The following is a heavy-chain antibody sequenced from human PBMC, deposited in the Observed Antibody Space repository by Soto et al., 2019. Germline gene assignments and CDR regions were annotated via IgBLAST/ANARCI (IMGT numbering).Heavy chain of an antibody. Sequence: PGASLKISWKGSGYSFTSYWISWVRQMPGKGLEWMGRIDPSDSYTNYSPSFQGHVTISADKSISTAYLQWSSLKASDTAMYYCARHHCSSTSCYVGGDAFDIWGQGTMVTVSS. J-gene: IGHJ3*02. CDR2: IDPSDSYT. V-gene: IGHV5-10-1*01. CDR1: GYSFTSYW. CDR3: ARHHCSSTSCYVGGDAFDI. D-gene: IGHD2-2*01.